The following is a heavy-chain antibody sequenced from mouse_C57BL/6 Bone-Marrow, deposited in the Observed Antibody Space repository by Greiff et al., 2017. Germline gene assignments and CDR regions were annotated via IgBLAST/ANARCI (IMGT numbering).Heavy chain of an antibody. CDR3: TRITTVVATDY. D-gene: IGHD1-1*01. J-gene: IGHJ4*01. CDR2: IDPENGDT. CDR1: GFTIKDDY. V-gene: IGHV14-4*01. Sequence: EVQLQESGAELVRPGASVKLSCTASGFTIKDDYMHWVKQRPEQGLEWIGWIDPENGDTEYASKFQGKATITADTSSNTAYLQLSSLTSEDTAVSYCTRITTVVATDYWGQGTSVTVSS.